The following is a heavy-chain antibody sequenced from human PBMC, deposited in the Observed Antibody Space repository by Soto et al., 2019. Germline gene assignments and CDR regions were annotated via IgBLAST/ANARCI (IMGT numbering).Heavy chain of an antibody. CDR1: GGTFSSYA. CDR2: IIPIFGTA. D-gene: IGHD3-3*01. CDR3: SSESGRGYGGKGDY. J-gene: IGHJ4*02. Sequence: QVQLVQSGAEVKKPGSSVKVSCKASGGTFSSYAISWVRQAPGQGLEWMGGIIPIFGTANYAQKFQGRVTITADESTSTAYMELSSLRSEDTAVYYCSSESGRGYGGKGDYWGQGTLVTVSS. V-gene: IGHV1-69*01.